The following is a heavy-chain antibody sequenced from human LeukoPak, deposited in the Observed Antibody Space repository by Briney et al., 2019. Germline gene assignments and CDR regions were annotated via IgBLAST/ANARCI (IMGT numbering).Heavy chain of an antibody. J-gene: IGHJ6*02. D-gene: IGHD5-18*01. CDR3: ARNGRDQGFTAMARGYYYYGMDV. V-gene: IGHV3-11*01. Sequence: PGGSLRLSCAASGFTFSDYYMSWIRQAPGKGLEWVSYISSSGSTIYCADSVKGRFTISRDNAKNSLYLQRNSLGAEDTAVDYCARNGRDQGFTAMARGYYYYGMDVWGQGTTVTVSS. CDR1: GFTFSDYY. CDR2: ISSSGSTI.